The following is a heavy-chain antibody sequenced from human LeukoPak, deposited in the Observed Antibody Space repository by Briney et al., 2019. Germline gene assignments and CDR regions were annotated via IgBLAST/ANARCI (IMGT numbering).Heavy chain of an antibody. CDR1: GGSFSGYY. CDR2: INHSGST. D-gene: IGHD1-20*01. Sequence: SETLSLTCAVYGGSFSGYYWSWIRQPPGKGLEWIGKINHSGSTNYNPSLKSRVTISVDTSKNQFSLRLSSVTAADTAVYYCARVYGGNWNDDAFDIWGQGTMVTVSS. J-gene: IGHJ3*02. CDR3: ARVYGGNWNDDAFDI. V-gene: IGHV4-34*01.